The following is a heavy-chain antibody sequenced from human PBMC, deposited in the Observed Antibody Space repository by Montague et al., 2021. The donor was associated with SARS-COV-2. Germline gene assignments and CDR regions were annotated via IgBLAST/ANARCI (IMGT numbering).Heavy chain of an antibody. CDR2: ISYDGSDK. D-gene: IGHD1-26*01. CDR3: AKDGPSQWESPSSHFEH. J-gene: IGHJ4*02. CDR1: GFIFSNYD. V-gene: IGHV3-30*18. Sequence: SLRLSCAASGFIFSNYDMYWVRQAPGKGLEWVARISYDGSDKYYADSVKGRFTISRDNPKNTLYVQMNSLRNEDTALYYCAKDGPSQWESPSSHFEHWGQGTLVTVSS.